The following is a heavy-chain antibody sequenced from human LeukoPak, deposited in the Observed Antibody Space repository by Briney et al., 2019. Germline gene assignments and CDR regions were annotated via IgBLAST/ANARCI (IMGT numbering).Heavy chain of an antibody. D-gene: IGHD6-13*01. CDR2: ISHSGST. V-gene: IGHV4-59*01. Sequence: PSETLSLTCTVSGGSISSYCWSWIRQPPGKGLEWIGYISHSGSTNYNPSLKSRVSISVDTSKNQFSLKLSSVTAADTAVYYCARYRIAAAGTVTSYGFYYYYYMDVWGKGTTVTVSS. CDR1: GGSISSYC. J-gene: IGHJ6*03. CDR3: ARYRIAAAGTVTSYGFYYYYYMDV.